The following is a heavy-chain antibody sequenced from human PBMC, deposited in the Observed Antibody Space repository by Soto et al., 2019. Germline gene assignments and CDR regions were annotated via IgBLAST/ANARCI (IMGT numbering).Heavy chain of an antibody. V-gene: IGHV1-2*04. CDR2: INPNSGGT. D-gene: IGHD5-12*01. J-gene: IGHJ4*02. CDR3: ARGIGEMATILYYFDY. Sequence: QVQLVQSGAEVKKPGASVKVSCKASGYTFTGYYMHWVRQAPGQGLEWMGWINPNSGGTNYAQKFQGWVTMTRDTSISTAYMELSRLRSDDTAVYYCARGIGEMATILYYFDYWGQGTLVTVSS. CDR1: GYTFTGYY.